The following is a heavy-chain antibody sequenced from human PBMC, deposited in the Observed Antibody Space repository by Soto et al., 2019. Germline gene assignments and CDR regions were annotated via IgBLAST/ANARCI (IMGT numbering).Heavy chain of an antibody. D-gene: IGHD3-10*01. J-gene: IGHJ5*02. CDR3: AKDWSPYGSGSYDWLDP. Sequence: ASVEVSCKAYGYSFTNYAIHWLRQAPGQRLEWMGWVNGGNGNTKYSQKFQGRVSITRDTSATTAYMELSSLRSEDTAVYYCAKDWSPYGSGSYDWLDPWGQGTLVTVSS. CDR2: VNGGNGNT. CDR1: GYSFTNYA. V-gene: IGHV1-3*01.